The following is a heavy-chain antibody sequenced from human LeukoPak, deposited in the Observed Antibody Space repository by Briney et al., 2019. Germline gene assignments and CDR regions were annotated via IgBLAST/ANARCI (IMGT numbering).Heavy chain of an antibody. Sequence: TTSETLSLTCTVSGGSISSSSYYWGWIRQPPGKGLEWIGSIYYSGSTYYNPSLKSRVTISVDTSKNQFSLRLTSVTAADTAVYYCARRYCSGADCYGGDSYYYMDVWGKGTTVTISS. CDR3: ARRYCSGADCYGGDSYYYMDV. V-gene: IGHV4-39*01. D-gene: IGHD2-2*01. CDR1: GGSISSSSYY. J-gene: IGHJ6*03. CDR2: IYYSGST.